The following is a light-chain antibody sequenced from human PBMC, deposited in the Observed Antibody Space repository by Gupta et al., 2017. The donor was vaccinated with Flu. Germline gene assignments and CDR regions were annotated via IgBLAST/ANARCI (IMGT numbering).Light chain of an antibody. CDR1: GLSNYI. Sequence: GRKISITRQRQGLSNYIDNCYHQEPVDAPMVVICDKNNRPTVIPDRFSASNSCDTTTLTNTGAQAEDEAEYYYRSRDNSGNYCVFGAGTKVTVL. J-gene: IGLJ1*01. V-gene: IGLV3-19*01. CDR3: RSRDNSGNYCV. CDR2: DKN.